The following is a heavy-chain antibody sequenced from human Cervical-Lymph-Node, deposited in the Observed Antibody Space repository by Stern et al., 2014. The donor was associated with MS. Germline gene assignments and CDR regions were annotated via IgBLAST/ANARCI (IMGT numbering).Heavy chain of an antibody. CDR1: GATFSTNG. J-gene: IGHJ5*02. D-gene: IGHD4-23*01. Sequence: QVQLMQSGAAVTKPGSSVKVSCTVSGATFSTNGISWVRQGPGQGLEWIGATVPSFESANYAQRFRGRVTITADESTSTSYMELTSLRSDDTGVYYCAREHHGGNFAAWGQGTLVTVSS. CDR3: AREHHGGNFAA. V-gene: IGHV1-69*12. CDR2: TVPSFESA.